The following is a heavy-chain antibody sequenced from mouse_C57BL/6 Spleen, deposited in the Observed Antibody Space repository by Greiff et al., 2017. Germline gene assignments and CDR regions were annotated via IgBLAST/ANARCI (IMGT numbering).Heavy chain of an antibody. J-gene: IGHJ3*01. CDR2: IGPAGSST. Sequence: QVQLQQPGAELVGPGTSVKMSCKASGYTFTSYWVHWVQQSPGQGLAWLGVIGPAGSSTNYYHQYYGKATFTVDTSSSVAYMMHSRLTAEDAAVYCCARRCNGGFAYWGQGTLVTVSA. D-gene: IGHD2-1*01. CDR1: GYTFTSYW. V-gene: IGHV1-59*01. CDR3: ARRCNGGFAY.